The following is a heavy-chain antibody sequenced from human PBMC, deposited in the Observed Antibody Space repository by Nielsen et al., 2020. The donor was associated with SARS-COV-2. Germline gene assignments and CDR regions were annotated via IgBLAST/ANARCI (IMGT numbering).Heavy chain of an antibody. CDR1: GFTFSSYG. J-gene: IGHJ4*02. Sequence: GGSLRLSCAASGFTFSSYGMHWVRQAPGKGLEWVAVIWYDGSNKYYADSVKGRFTISRDNSKNTLYLQMNSLRAEDTAVYYCARVGPYDSSGYYYDYWGQGTLVTVSS. CDR2: IWYDGSNK. V-gene: IGHV3-33*08. CDR3: ARVGPYDSSGYYYDY. D-gene: IGHD3-22*01.